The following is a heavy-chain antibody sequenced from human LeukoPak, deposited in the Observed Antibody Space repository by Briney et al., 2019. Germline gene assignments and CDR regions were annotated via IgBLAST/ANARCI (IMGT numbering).Heavy chain of an antibody. V-gene: IGHV4-30-2*01. D-gene: IGHD3-16*01. CDR1: GDSIRSDIYY. J-gene: IGHJ3*02. Sequence: SETLSLTCTVSGDSIRSDIYYWSWIRQPPGKGLEWVGYISYNGIATYNPSLKGRVTVSLDRSKNQFSLKLRSVTAADTAVYYCARDWGEEPGNAFDIWGQGTMVTVSS. CDR3: ARDWGEEPGNAFDI. CDR2: ISYNGIA.